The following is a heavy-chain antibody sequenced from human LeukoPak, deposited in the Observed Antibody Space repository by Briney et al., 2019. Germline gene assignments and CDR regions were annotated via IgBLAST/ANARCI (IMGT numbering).Heavy chain of an antibody. CDR2: ISGSGGST. CDR3: AKDPQWLVSLNAFDI. CDR1: GFTFSSYA. J-gene: IGHJ3*02. Sequence: GALRLSCAASGFTFSSYAMSWVRPAPGKGLEWVSAISGSGGSTYYADSVKGRFTISRDNSKNTLYLQMNSLRAEDTAVYYCAKDPQWLVSLNAFDIWGQGTMVTVSS. D-gene: IGHD6-19*01. V-gene: IGHV3-23*01.